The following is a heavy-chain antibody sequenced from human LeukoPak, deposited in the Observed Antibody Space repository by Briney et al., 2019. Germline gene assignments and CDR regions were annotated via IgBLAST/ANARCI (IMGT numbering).Heavy chain of an antibody. D-gene: IGHD1-26*01. CDR3: ARTIELDYYYYYMDV. J-gene: IGHJ6*03. CDR1: GYTFTGYY. CDR2: IIPIFGTA. Sequence: ASVKVSCKASGYTFTGYYMHWVRQAPGQGLEWMGGIIPIFGTANYAQKFQGRVTITADKSTSTAYMELSSLRSEDTAVYYCARTIELDYYYYYMDVWGKGTTVTVSS. V-gene: IGHV1-69*06.